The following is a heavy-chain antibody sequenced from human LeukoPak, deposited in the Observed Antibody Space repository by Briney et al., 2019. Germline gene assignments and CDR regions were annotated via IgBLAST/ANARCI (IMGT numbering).Heavy chain of an antibody. Sequence: GESLKISCKGSGYRFTSYWIGWVRQMPGKGLEWMGIIYPGDSDTRYSPSFQGQVTISADKSISTAYLQWSSLKASDTAMYYCARLTTPPDWYFDLWGRGTLVTVSS. J-gene: IGHJ2*01. CDR3: ARLTTPPDWYFDL. V-gene: IGHV5-51*01. CDR1: GYRFTSYW. CDR2: IYPGDSDT. D-gene: IGHD1-14*01.